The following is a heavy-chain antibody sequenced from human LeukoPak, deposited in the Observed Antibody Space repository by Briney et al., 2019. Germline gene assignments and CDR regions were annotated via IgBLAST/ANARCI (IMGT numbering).Heavy chain of an antibody. CDR3: ARVRGYSGYSDFDY. CDR1: GYTFTGYY. J-gene: IGHJ4*02. CDR2: INPNSGGT. V-gene: IGHV1-2*02. Sequence: ASVKVSCKASGYTFTGYYMHWVRQAPGQGLEWMGWINPNSGGTNYAQKFQGRVTMTRDTSISTAYMELSRLRSDDTAVYYCARVRGYSGYSDFDYWGQGTLVTVSS. D-gene: IGHD5-12*01.